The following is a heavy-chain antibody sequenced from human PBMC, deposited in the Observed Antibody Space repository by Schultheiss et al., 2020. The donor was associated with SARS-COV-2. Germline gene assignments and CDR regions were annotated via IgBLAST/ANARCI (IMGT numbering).Heavy chain of an antibody. CDR3: ARLRLTLRYLLHSTYYYRLDV. CDR2: IFYSGST. Sequence: SQTLSLTCTVSGGSISRSYWSWIRQPPGKGLEWIGNIFYSGSTNYSPSLKSRVTISVDTSKNQFSLELSSVTAADTAVYYCARLRLTLRYLLHSTYYYRLDVWGQGTTVTVSS. V-gene: IGHV4-59*08. D-gene: IGHD3-9*01. CDR1: GGSISRSY. J-gene: IGHJ6*02.